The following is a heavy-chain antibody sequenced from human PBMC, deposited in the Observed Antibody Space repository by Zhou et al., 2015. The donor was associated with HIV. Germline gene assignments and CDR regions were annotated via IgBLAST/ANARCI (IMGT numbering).Heavy chain of an antibody. CDR1: GGTFSSYA. D-gene: IGHD3-10*02. Sequence: QVQLVQSGAEVKKPGSSVKVSCKASGGTFSSYAISWVRQAPGQGLEWMGGIIPIFGTANYAQKLQGRVTMTTDTSTSTAYMELRSLRSDDTAVYYCARAHPRDYVRFDPWGQGTLVTVSS. V-gene: IGHV1-69*06. CDR2: IIPIFGTA. J-gene: IGHJ5*02. CDR3: ARAHPRDYVRFDP.